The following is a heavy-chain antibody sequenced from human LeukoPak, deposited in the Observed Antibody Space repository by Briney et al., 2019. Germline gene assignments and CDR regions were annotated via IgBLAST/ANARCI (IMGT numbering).Heavy chain of an antibody. Sequence: HPGRSLRLSCTASGFTFGDYAMSWVRQAPGKGLEWVGFIRSKAYGGTTEYAASVKGRFTISRDDSKSIAYLQMNSLKTEDTAVYYCTSNIFGVASYWGQGTLVTVSS. J-gene: IGHJ4*02. CDR3: TSNIFGVASY. CDR1: GFTFGDYA. CDR2: IRSKAYGGTT. V-gene: IGHV3-49*04. D-gene: IGHD3-3*01.